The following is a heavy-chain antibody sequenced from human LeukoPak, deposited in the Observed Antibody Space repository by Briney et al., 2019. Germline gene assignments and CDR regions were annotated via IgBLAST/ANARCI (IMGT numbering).Heavy chain of an antibody. CDR3: AKDSVQRNGVFDAFDI. CDR2: IGGGGRTT. D-gene: IGHD2-8*01. Sequence: PGGSLRLSCTASGFTFSDYAMNWVRQAPGKGLEWVSHIGGGGRTTDYADAVKDRFTVSRDNSKNTLYLQINSLRADDTAVFYCAKDSVQRNGVFDAFDIWGQGTMVTVSS. V-gene: IGHV3-23*01. J-gene: IGHJ3*02. CDR1: GFTFSDYA.